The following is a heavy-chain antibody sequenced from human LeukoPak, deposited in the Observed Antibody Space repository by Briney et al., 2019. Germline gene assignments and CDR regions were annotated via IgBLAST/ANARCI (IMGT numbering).Heavy chain of an antibody. V-gene: IGHV4-59*01. CDR2: IYYSGST. Sequence: SETLSLTCTVSGGSISSYYWSWIRQPPGKGLEWIGYIYYSGSTNYNPSLKSRVTISVDTSKNQFSLKLSSVTAADTAVYYCARAVPDILTGYSFDYWGQGTLVTVSS. J-gene: IGHJ4*02. CDR3: ARAVPDILTGYSFDY. CDR1: GGSISSYY. D-gene: IGHD3-9*01.